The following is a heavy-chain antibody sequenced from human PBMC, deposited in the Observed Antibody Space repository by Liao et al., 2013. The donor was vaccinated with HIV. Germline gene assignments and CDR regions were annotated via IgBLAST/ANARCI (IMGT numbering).Heavy chain of an antibody. CDR3: ARGPYILTGYYISRGGYYFDY. CDR1: GASFSNSY. D-gene: IGHD3-9*01. J-gene: IGHJ4*02. CDR2: INHSGTT. V-gene: IGHV4-34*01. Sequence: QVRLQQWGAGLLKPSETLSLTCAVYGASFSNSYWSWIRQPPGKGLEWIGEINHSGTTNYNPSLKSRVTISVDTSKNQFSLKLSSVTAADTAVYYCARGPYILTGYYISRGGYYFDYWGQGTLVTVSS.